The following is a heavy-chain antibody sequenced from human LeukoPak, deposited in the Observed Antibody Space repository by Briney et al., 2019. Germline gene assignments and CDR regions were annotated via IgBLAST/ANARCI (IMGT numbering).Heavy chain of an antibody. V-gene: IGHV1-2*02. J-gene: IGHJ4*02. Sequence: GASVKVSCKASGYTFTDDYMHWVRQAPGQGLEFMGWINPGSGFTNYAQKFQGRVTMTRDTSISTAYLEVRSLTSDDTAVYYCAPTAEAYTSWWKVWGQGTLVTVSS. CDR1: GYTFTDDY. D-gene: IGHD2-2*01. CDR2: INPGSGFT. CDR3: APTAEAYTSWWKV.